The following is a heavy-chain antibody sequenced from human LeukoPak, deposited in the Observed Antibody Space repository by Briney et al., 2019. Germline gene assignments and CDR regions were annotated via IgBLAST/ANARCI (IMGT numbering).Heavy chain of an antibody. CDR3: ARVRARFLEWLLPY. V-gene: IGHV1-2*06. CDR2: INPNSGGT. J-gene: IGHJ4*02. Sequence: ASVKVSCKASGFRFTSYDFNWVRQAPGQGLEWMGRINPNSGGTNYAQKFQGRVTMTRDTSISTAYMELSRLRSDDTAVYYCARVRARFLEWLLPYWGQGTLVTVSS. CDR1: GFRFTSYD. D-gene: IGHD3-3*01.